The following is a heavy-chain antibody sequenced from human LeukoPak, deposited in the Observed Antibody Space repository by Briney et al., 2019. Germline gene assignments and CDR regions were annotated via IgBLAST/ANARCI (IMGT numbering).Heavy chain of an antibody. D-gene: IGHD3-10*01. CDR3: ARDRTLYYYGSGSRFDP. CDR1: GYTFTGYY. J-gene: IGHJ5*02. V-gene: IGHV1-69*13. CDR2: IIPIFGTA. Sequence: SVKVSCKASGYTFTGYYMHWVRQAPGQGLEWMGGIIPIFGTANYAQKFQGRVTITADESTSTAYMELSSLRSEDTAVYYCARDRTLYYYGSGSRFDPWGQGTLVTVSS.